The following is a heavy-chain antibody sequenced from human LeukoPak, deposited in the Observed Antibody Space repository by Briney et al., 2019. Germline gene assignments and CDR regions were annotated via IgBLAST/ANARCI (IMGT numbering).Heavy chain of an antibody. Sequence: GGSLRLSCAASGFTFSSYAMSWVRQAPGKGLEWVSTISGSSGSTYYADSVKGRFTISRGNSKNTLYLQMNSLRAEDTAVYYCAKFSSGWYVDYWGQGTLVTVSS. J-gene: IGHJ4*02. CDR2: ISGSSGST. CDR3: AKFSSGWYVDY. D-gene: IGHD6-19*01. CDR1: GFTFSSYA. V-gene: IGHV3-23*01.